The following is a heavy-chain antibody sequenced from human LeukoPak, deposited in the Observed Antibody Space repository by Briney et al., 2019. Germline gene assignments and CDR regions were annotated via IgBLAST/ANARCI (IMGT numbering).Heavy chain of an antibody. Sequence: GGSLRLSCAASGFTFSSYGMNWVRQAPGKGLEWLSYLSNTGNIHYAQSVKGRFTISRDNAKSSLYLQMDGLRAEDTAVYYCARFIAAANDAFDIWGQGTMVTVSS. J-gene: IGHJ3*02. CDR1: GFTFSSYG. D-gene: IGHD6-13*01. CDR3: ARFIAAANDAFDI. CDR2: LSNTGNI. V-gene: IGHV3-48*01.